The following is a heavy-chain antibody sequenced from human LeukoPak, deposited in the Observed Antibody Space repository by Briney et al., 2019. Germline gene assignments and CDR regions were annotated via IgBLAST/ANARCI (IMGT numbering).Heavy chain of an antibody. Sequence: ASVKVSCKASRYTFTGYSMHWVRQAPGQGLELMGWINPNSGGTNYAQKFQGRVTMTRDTSISTAYMEVSRLTSDDTAVYYCARGRGSYSLDYWGQGTLVTVSS. V-gene: IGHV1-2*02. CDR3: ARGRGSYSLDY. D-gene: IGHD1-26*01. CDR1: RYTFTGYS. CDR2: INPNSGGT. J-gene: IGHJ4*02.